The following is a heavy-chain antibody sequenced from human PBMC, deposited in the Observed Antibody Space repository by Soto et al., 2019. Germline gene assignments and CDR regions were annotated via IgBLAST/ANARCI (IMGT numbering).Heavy chain of an antibody. CDR3: ARAQAASGYYSTDY. V-gene: IGHV1-2*02. CDR1: GYTFTGYH. CDR2: INPNSGAT. J-gene: IGHJ4*02. Sequence: ASVKVSCKASGYTFTGYHMHWVRQAPGQGLEWMGWINPNSGATNYAQKFQGRVTLTRDTSISTAYMELSRLRSDDTAVYYCARAQAASGYYSTDYWGQGTLVTFSS. D-gene: IGHD3-22*01.